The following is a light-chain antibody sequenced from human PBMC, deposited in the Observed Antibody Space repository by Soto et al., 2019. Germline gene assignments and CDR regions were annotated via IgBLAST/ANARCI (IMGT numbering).Light chain of an antibody. J-gene: IGKJ4*01. V-gene: IGKV1-39*01. CDR3: QQSYNTPIA. CDR2: AAS. CDR1: QSISSY. Sequence: DIQMTQSPSSLSAFVGDRVTITCRASQSISSYLNWYQQKPGKAPRFLIYAASNLQSGVPSRFSGSGSGTDFTLTISSLQPEDCAIYYCQQSYNTPIAFGGGTKVE.